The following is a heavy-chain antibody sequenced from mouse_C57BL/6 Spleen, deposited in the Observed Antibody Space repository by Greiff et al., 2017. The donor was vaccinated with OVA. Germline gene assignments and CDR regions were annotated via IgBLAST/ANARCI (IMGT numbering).Heavy chain of an antibody. J-gene: IGHJ4*01. CDR3: ARSKGGTNAMDY. D-gene: IGHD4-1*01. V-gene: IGHV1-64*01. CDR2: IHPNSGST. Sequence: QVQLQQPGAELVKPGASVKLSCKASGYTFTSYWMHWVKQRPGQGLEWIGMIHPNSGSTNYNEKFRSKATLTVDKSSSTAYMQLSSLTSEDSAVYYCARSKGGTNAMDYWGQGTSVTVSS. CDR1: GYTFTSYW.